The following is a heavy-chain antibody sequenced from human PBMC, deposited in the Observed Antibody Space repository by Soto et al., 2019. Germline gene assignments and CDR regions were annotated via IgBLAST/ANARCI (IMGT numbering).Heavy chain of an antibody. CDR1: VFTFSVYA. Sequence: VQLLESGGGFVQPGGSLRLSCAATVFTFSVYAMTWVRQAPGKGLEWVSAVTANGGSTYSADSVKGRFTISRDNSKHTLFLQMNSLRAEDTAVYYCASLGVGDWANYYYYYGMDVLGQGTTVTVSS. J-gene: IGHJ6*02. CDR3: ASLGVGDWANYYYYYGMDV. V-gene: IGHV3-23*01. D-gene: IGHD2-21*02. CDR2: VTANGGST.